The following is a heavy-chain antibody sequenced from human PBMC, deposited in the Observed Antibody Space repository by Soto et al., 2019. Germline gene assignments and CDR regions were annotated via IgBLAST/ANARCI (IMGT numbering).Heavy chain of an antibody. CDR2: ISWNSGSI. CDR3: AKDRGLVRSFYCDY. J-gene: IGHJ4*02. D-gene: IGHD6-19*01. Sequence: EVQLVESGGGLVQPGRSLRLSCAASGFTFDDYAMHWVRQAPGKGLEWVSGISWNSGSIGYADSVKGRFTISRDNAKNYLYLQMNSLRAEDTALYYCAKDRGLVRSFYCDYWGQGTLVTVSS. V-gene: IGHV3-9*01. CDR1: GFTFDDYA.